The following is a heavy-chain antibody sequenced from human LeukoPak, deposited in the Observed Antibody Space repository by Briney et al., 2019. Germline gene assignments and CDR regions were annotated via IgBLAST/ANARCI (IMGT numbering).Heavy chain of an antibody. CDR1: GFTFSSYG. CDR2: ISGSDDST. J-gene: IGHJ4*02. D-gene: IGHD3-10*01. V-gene: IGHV3-23*01. CDR3: AKAQYYYGSGSYSPIDY. Sequence: QSGGSLRLSCAASGFTFSSYGMSWVRQAPGKGLEWVSAISGSDDSTYYADSVKGQFTISRDNSKNTLYLQMNSLRAEDTAVYYCAKAQYYYGSGSYSPIDYWGQGTLVTVSS.